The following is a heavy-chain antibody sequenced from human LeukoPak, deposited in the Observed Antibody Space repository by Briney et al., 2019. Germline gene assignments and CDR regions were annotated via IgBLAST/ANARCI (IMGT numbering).Heavy chain of an antibody. CDR1: GGSISSYY. J-gene: IGHJ4*02. CDR2: IYTSGST. V-gene: IGHV4-4*07. CDR3: ARGVYLGNGYYFDY. Sequence: SETLSLTCTDSGGSISSYYWKWIRQPAGKGLEGIGHIYTSGSTNYNSSLKSRVTMSVDTSKNQFSVKLNSVIAADTAMYYCARGVYLGNGYYFDYWGQGTLVTVSS. D-gene: IGHD2-8*01.